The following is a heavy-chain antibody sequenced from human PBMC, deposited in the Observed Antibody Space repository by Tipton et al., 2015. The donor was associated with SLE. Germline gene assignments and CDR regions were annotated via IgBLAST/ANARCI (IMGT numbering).Heavy chain of an antibody. CDR3: AKHRYWFDP. CDR2: IYYSGST. Sequence: TLSLTCTISGGSISTYFWSWIRQPPGEGLEWIGYIYYSGSTNYNPSLKSRVTISVDTSKKQFSLKLSSVTAADTAVYYCAKHRYWFDPWGQGTLVTVSS. J-gene: IGHJ5*02. CDR1: GGSISTYF. V-gene: IGHV4-59*01.